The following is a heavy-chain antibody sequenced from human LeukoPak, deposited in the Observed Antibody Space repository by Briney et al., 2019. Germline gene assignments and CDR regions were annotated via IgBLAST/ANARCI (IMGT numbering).Heavy chain of an antibody. D-gene: IGHD3-22*01. CDR1: GFTFSTYW. Sequence: GGSLRLSCAASGFTFSTYWMHWVRQAPGKGLVWVSRIKSDGGTNYADSVKGRFTISRDNAKNTVSLQMNSLRPEDTGVYYCARAPSEIGGYYPEYFRHWGQGTLVTVSS. V-gene: IGHV3-74*01. J-gene: IGHJ1*01. CDR2: IKSDGGT. CDR3: ARAPSEIGGYYPEYFRH.